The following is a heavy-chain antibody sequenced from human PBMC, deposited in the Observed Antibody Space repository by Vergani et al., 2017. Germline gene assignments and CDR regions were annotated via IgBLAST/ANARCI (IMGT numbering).Heavy chain of an antibody. D-gene: IGHD2-2*01. V-gene: IGHV3-30-3*01. CDR2: ISYDGSNK. J-gene: IGHJ4*02. CDR1: GFTFSSYA. CDR3: ATLPVAIGFDY. Sequence: QVQLVESGGGVVQPGRSLRLSCAASGFTFSSYAMHWVRQAPGKGPEWVAVISYDGSNKYYADSVKGRFTISRDNSKNTLYLQMNSLRAEDTAVYYCATLPVAIGFDYWGQGTLVTVSS.